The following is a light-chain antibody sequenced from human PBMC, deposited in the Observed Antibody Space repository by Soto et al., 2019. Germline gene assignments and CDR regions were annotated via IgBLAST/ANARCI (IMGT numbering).Light chain of an antibody. CDR2: GAS. CDR3: QQYGSSST. CDR1: QSVSSSY. Sequence: EIVLTQSPGTLFLSPGERATLSCRASQSVSSSYLAWYQQKPGQAPRLLIYGASSRATGIPDRFSGSGSGTDFTLTISRLEPEDFAVYYCQQYGSSSTFGQGTRLEIK. V-gene: IGKV3-20*01. J-gene: IGKJ5*01.